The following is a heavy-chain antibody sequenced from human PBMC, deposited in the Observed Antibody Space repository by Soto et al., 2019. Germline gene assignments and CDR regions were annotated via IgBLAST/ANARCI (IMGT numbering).Heavy chain of an antibody. Sequence: PGGSLRLSCAASGFTFSSYGMHWVRQAPGKGLEWVAVISYDGSNKYYADSVKGRFTISRDNSKNTLYLQMNSLRAEDTAVYYCATDSSIAAAGPGGYWGQGTLVTVSS. CDR1: GFTFSSYG. J-gene: IGHJ4*02. D-gene: IGHD6-13*01. CDR2: ISYDGSNK. V-gene: IGHV3-30*03. CDR3: ATDSSIAAAGPGGY.